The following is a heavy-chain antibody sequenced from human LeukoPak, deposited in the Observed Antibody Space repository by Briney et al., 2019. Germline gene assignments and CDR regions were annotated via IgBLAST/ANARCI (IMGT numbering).Heavy chain of an antibody. Sequence: SETLSLTCTVSGGSISSGSYHWIWIRQPAGKGLEWTGRIYTSGSTNYNPSLKSRVTISVDTSKNQFSLKLSSVIAADTAVYYCARTTEGYCSSASCFGFSYSYYMDVWGKGTTVTISS. CDR2: IYTSGST. D-gene: IGHD2-2*01. V-gene: IGHV4-61*02. CDR3: ARTTEGYCSSASCFGFSYSYYMDV. CDR1: GGSISSGSYH. J-gene: IGHJ6*03.